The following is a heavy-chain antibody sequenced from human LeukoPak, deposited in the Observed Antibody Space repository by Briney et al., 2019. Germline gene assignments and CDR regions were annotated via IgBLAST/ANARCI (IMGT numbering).Heavy chain of an antibody. CDR2: IYSGGST. J-gene: IGHJ4*02. V-gene: IGHV3-53*01. D-gene: IGHD5-12*01. CDR3: ARDEGGYSGYEDYFDY. Sequence: GGSLRLSCAASGFTVSSNYMSWVRQAPGKGLEWVSVIYSGGSTYYADSVKGRFTISRDNSKNTLYLQMNSLRAEDTAVYYCARDEGGYSGYEDYFDYWGQGTLVTVSS. CDR1: GFTVSSNY.